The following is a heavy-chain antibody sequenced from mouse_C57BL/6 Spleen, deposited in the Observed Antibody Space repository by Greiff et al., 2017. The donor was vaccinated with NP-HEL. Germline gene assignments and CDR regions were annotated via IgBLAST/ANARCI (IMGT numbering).Heavy chain of an antibody. D-gene: IGHD1-1*01. CDR1: GYTLTSYW. CDR2: IYPGSGST. J-gene: IGHJ4*01. CDR3: ARYGSREGYYAMDY. V-gene: IGHV1-55*01. Sequence: QVQLQQPGAELVKPGASVKMSCKASGYTLTSYWITWVKQRPGQGLEWIGDIYPGSGSTNYNEKFKSKAALTVDTSSSTAYMQLSSLTSEDSAVYYCARYGSREGYYAMDYWGQGTSVTVSS.